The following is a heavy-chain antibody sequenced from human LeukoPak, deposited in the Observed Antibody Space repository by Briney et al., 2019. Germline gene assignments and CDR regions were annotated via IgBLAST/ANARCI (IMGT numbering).Heavy chain of an antibody. Sequence: GGSLRLSCAASGFTFSTYWMTWVRQAPGNGLEWVANMKRDGSEVYYANSVKGHFTISRDNAKNSLYLQMNSLRAEDTAVYYCARYTEYYFDYWGQGTLVTVSS. CDR1: GFTFSTYW. D-gene: IGHD2-2*02. CDR3: ARYTEYYFDY. CDR2: MKRDGSEV. J-gene: IGHJ4*02. V-gene: IGHV3-7*01.